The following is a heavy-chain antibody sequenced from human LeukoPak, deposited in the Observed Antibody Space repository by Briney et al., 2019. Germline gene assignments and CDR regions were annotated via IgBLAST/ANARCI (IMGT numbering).Heavy chain of an antibody. D-gene: IGHD3-10*01. CDR1: GFTFSSYA. V-gene: IGHV3-30-3*01. CDR2: ISYDGSNK. Sequence: AGGSLRLSCAASGFTFSSYAMHWVRQAPGKGLEWVAVISYDGSNKYYADSVKGRFTISRDNSKNTLYLQMNSLRAEDTAVYYCARDIKYYYGSGSYYEDGMDVWGQGTTVTVSS. CDR3: ARDIKYYYGSGSYYEDGMDV. J-gene: IGHJ6*02.